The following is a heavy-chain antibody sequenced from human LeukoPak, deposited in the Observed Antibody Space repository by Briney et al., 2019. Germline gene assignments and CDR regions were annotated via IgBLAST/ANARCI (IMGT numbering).Heavy chain of an antibody. J-gene: IGHJ4*02. CDR3: AGAGYSSGWSGYYFDY. D-gene: IGHD6-19*01. Sequence: ASVKVSCKASGYTFTSYYMHWVRQAPGQGLEWMGIINPSGGSTSYAQKFQGRVTMTRDTSTSTVYMELSSLRSEDTAVYYCAGAGYSSGWSGYYFDYWGQGTLVTVSS. V-gene: IGHV1-46*01. CDR1: GYTFTSYY. CDR2: INPSGGST.